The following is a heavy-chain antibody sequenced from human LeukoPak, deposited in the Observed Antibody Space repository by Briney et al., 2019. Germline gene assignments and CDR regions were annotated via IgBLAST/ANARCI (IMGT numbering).Heavy chain of an antibody. J-gene: IGHJ3*02. CDR1: GFTFTNAW. CDR2: IYSGGST. CDR3: ARVGTYDAFDI. Sequence: GGSLRLSCAASGFTFTNAWMTWVRQAPGKGLEWVSAIYSGGSTYYADSVKGRFTISRDNSKNTLYLQMNSLRAEDTAVYYCARVGTYDAFDIWGQGTMVTVSS. V-gene: IGHV3-66*01. D-gene: IGHD3-10*01.